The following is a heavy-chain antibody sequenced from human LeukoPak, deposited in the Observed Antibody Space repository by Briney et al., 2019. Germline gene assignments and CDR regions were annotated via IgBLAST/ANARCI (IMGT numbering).Heavy chain of an antibody. Sequence: PSETLSLTCSVSGASISGGTYYWGWSRQPPGKGREWIDSIYYTGSTYDNPSLKSRVTISVDTSKNQFSLKLSSVTAADTAVYYCARRGGSGRAFDYWGQGTLVTVSS. CDR1: GASISGGTYY. D-gene: IGHD1-26*01. V-gene: IGHV4-39*01. CDR3: ARRGGSGRAFDY. J-gene: IGHJ4*02. CDR2: IYYTGST.